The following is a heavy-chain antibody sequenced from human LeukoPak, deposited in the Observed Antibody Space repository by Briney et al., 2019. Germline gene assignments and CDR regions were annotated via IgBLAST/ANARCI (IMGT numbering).Heavy chain of an antibody. CDR1: GFTFSNYG. Sequence: TGASLRLSCAASGFTFSNYGMHWVRQAPGKGLELVAVISYDGSNKYYADSVKGRFTLSRDNSKNTLYLQLNSLRAEDTAVYYCAKDYSDSSGYLDYWGQGTLVTVSS. V-gene: IGHV3-30*18. J-gene: IGHJ4*02. CDR3: AKDYSDSSGYLDY. CDR2: ISYDGSNK. D-gene: IGHD3-22*01.